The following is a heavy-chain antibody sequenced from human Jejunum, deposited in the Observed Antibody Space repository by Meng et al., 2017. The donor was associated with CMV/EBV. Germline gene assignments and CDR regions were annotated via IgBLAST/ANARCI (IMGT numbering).Heavy chain of an antibody. CDR2: INPNNGGT. Sequence: YTFTSYHMHWVRQAPGQGLEWLGIINPNNGGTAGAQRFQGRVSMTGDTSTSTFYLELSSLRSEDTAVYYCARDLSSDTSAYYVPDYWGQGTLVTVSS. V-gene: IGHV1-46*01. CDR3: ARDLSSDTSAYYVPDY. J-gene: IGHJ4*02. D-gene: IGHD3-22*01. CDR1: YTFTSYH.